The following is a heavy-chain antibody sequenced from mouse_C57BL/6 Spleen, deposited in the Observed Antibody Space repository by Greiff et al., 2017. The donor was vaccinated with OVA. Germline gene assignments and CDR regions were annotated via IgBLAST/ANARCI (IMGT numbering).Heavy chain of an antibody. CDR1: GYTFTSYW. J-gene: IGHJ4*01. D-gene: IGHD1-1*01. Sequence: QVQLQQPGAELVKPGASVKLSCKASGYTFTSYWMPWVKQRPGQGLEWIGMIHPNSGSTNYNEKFKSKATLTVVKSSSTAYMQRSSLTTKDSAVYYCARSKLDSSYVDYAMDYWGQGTSVTVSS. CDR3: ARSKLDSSYVDYAMDY. CDR2: IHPNSGST. V-gene: IGHV1-64*01.